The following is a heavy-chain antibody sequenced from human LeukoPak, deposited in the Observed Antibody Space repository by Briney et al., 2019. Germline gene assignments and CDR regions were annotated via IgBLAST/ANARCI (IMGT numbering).Heavy chain of an antibody. CDR3: ARGPYSYDSSGAFDI. Sequence: TSETLSLTRTVSGYSISSGDYYWSLNRQPPRKGPEWIGRISSSGSTNYNPSLKSRVTISVDTSKNQFSLKLSSVTAADTAVYFCARGPYSYDSSGAFDIWGQGTMVTVSS. CDR2: ISSSGST. V-gene: IGHV4-61*02. D-gene: IGHD3-22*01. J-gene: IGHJ3*02. CDR1: GYSISSGDYY.